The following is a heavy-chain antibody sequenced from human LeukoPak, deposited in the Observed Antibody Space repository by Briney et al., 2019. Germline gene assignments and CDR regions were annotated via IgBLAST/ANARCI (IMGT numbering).Heavy chain of an antibody. Sequence: GGSLRLSCAASGFTFSSYWMSWVRQAPGKGLEWVANIKQDGSEKYYVDSVKGRFTISRDNAKNSLYLQMNSLRAEDTAVYYCARDQDSSSWNYYYYYYMDVWGKGTTVTVSS. CDR1: GFTFSSYW. D-gene: IGHD6-13*01. J-gene: IGHJ6*03. V-gene: IGHV3-7*01. CDR3: ARDQDSSSWNYYYYYYMDV. CDR2: IKQDGSEK.